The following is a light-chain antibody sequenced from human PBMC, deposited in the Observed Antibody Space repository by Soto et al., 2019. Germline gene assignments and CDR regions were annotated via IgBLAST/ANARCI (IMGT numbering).Light chain of an antibody. Sequence: QSALTQPASVSGSPGQSIAISCTGTSSDVGGYIYVSWYQQHPGKAPKLMIYEVSNRPSGVSNRFSGSKSGSTASLTISGLQAEDEADYYCSSYTSSSTYVFGTGTKLT. CDR1: SSDVGGYIY. V-gene: IGLV2-14*01. CDR2: EVS. CDR3: SSYTSSSTYV. J-gene: IGLJ1*01.